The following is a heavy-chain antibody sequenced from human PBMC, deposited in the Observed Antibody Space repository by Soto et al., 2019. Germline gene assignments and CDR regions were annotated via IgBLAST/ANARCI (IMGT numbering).Heavy chain of an antibody. CDR2: ISSSSSTI. V-gene: IGHV3-48*01. D-gene: IGHD2-2*01. Sequence: GGSLRLSCAASGFTFSSYSMNWVRQAPGKGLEWVSYISSSSSTIYYADSVKGRFTISRDNAKNSLYLQMNSLRAEDTAVYYCARGEAIVVVPAAGGADYYYGMDVWGQGTTVTVSS. J-gene: IGHJ6*02. CDR1: GFTFSSYS. CDR3: ARGEAIVVVPAAGGADYYYGMDV.